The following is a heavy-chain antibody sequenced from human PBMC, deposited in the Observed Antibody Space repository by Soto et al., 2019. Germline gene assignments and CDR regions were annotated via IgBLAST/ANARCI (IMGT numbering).Heavy chain of an antibody. CDR3: ARDRGLGYCSGGSCYPNDY. V-gene: IGHV1-18*01. Sequence: ASVKVSCKASGYIFTSYGISWVRQAPGQGLEWMGWISAYNGNTNYAQKLQGRVTMTTDTSTSTAYMELRSLRSDDTAVYYCARDRGLGYCSGGSCYPNDYWGQGTLVTVSS. CDR2: ISAYNGNT. J-gene: IGHJ4*02. CDR1: GYIFTSYG. D-gene: IGHD2-15*01.